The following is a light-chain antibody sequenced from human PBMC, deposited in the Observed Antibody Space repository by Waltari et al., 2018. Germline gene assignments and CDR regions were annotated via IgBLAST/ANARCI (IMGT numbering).Light chain of an antibody. CDR3: CSYAGRYTSV. J-gene: IGLJ2*01. CDR2: DVD. CDR1: SRDIGGYKY. Sequence: QSALTQPRSVSGSPGQSVTLSCTGTSRDIGGYKYVSWYPQHPGKAPKRVIYDVDKRPSGVPDRFSGSKAGNTASLTISGLQTDDDADYYCCSYAGRYTSVFGRGTRVTVL. V-gene: IGLV2-11*01.